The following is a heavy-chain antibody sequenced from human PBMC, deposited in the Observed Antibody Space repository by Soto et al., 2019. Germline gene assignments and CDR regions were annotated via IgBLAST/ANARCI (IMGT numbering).Heavy chain of an antibody. Sequence: GGSLRLSCAASGFTFSSYSMNWVRQAPGKGLEWVSSISSSSSYIYYADSVKGRFTISRDNAKNSLYLQMNSLRAEDTAVYYCARETISNWNDNWFDPWGQGTLVTVSS. J-gene: IGHJ5*02. D-gene: IGHD1-20*01. CDR1: GFTFSSYS. V-gene: IGHV3-21*01. CDR3: ARETISNWNDNWFDP. CDR2: ISSSSSYI.